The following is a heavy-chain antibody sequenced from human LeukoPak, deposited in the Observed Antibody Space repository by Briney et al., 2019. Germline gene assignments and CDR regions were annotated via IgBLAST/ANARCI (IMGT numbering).Heavy chain of an antibody. CDR3: ARQDIAVAGQTAVPYYFDY. V-gene: IGHV4-39*01. CDR1: LASISSSSYY. D-gene: IGHD6-13*01. Sequence: SETLSLTCTVSLASISSSSYYWGWIRQPPGKGLEWIGSIYYSGSTYYNPSLKSRVTISVDTSKNQFSLKLSSVTAADTAVYYCARQDIAVAGQTAVPYYFDYWGQGTLVTVSS. J-gene: IGHJ4*02. CDR2: IYYSGST.